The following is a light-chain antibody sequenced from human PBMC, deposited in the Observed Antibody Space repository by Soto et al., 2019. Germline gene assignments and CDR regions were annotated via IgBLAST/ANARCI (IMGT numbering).Light chain of an antibody. V-gene: IGKV1-5*01. J-gene: IGKJ1*01. CDR3: QQYNGNPPWT. Sequence: DIQMTQSPSTLSTSVGDRVTITCRASQSISHLLAWYQQKPGKAPNLLIYDASTLYSGVPSRFSGSGSGTEFTLTITSLQPDDFATYYCQQYNGNPPWTFGQGTKVE. CDR1: QSISHL. CDR2: DAS.